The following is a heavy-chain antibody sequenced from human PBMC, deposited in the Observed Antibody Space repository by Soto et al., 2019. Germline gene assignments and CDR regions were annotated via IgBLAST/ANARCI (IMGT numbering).Heavy chain of an antibody. CDR3: AKDLYDSSGYYYLYYYYGMDV. D-gene: IGHD3-22*01. CDR1: GFSFSSYA. CDR2: ISGSGGST. Sequence: GGSLRLSCAASGFSFSSYAMSWVRQAPGKGLEWVSAISGSGGSTYYADSVKGRFTISRDNSKNTLYLQMNSLRAEDTAVYYCAKDLYDSSGYYYLYYYYGMDVWGQGTTVTVSS. J-gene: IGHJ6*02. V-gene: IGHV3-23*01.